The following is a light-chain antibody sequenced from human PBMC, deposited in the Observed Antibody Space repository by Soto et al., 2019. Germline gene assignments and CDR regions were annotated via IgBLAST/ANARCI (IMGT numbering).Light chain of an antibody. J-gene: IGLJ2*01. CDR3: SSYADSNKPVV. CDR2: EVS. Sequence: QSALTQPPSASGSPGQSVTISCTGTSSDVGGYNYVSWYQQHPGKAPKLMIYEVSKRPSGVPDRFSGSKSGNTASLTVSGLQAEDEADYYCSSYADSNKPVVFGGGTKLTVL. CDR1: SSDVGGYNY. V-gene: IGLV2-8*01.